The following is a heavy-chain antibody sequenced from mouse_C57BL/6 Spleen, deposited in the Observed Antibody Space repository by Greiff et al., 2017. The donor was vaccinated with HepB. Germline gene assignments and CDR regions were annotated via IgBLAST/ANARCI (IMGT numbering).Heavy chain of an antibody. D-gene: IGHD1-1*01. CDR2: INPNNGGT. J-gene: IGHJ2*01. CDR3: ARFRYYGSSQYYFDY. CDR1: GYTFTDYN. V-gene: IGHV1-18*01. Sequence: DVKLQESGPELVKPGASVKIPCKASGYTFTDYNMDWVKQSHGKSLEWIGDINPNNGGTIYNQKFKGKATLTVDKSSSTAYMQLRSLTSEDTAVYYCARFRYYGSSQYYFDYWGQGTTLTVSS.